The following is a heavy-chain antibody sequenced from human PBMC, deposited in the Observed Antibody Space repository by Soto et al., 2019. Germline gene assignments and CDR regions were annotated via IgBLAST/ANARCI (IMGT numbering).Heavy chain of an antibody. J-gene: IGHJ4*02. V-gene: IGHV3-33*01. D-gene: IGHD5-18*01. Sequence: QVQLVESGGGVVQPGRSLRLSCAASGFTFSSYGMHWVRQAPGKGLEWVAVIWYDGSNKYYADSVKGRFTISRDNSKNTLYLQMNSLRAEDTAVYYCARDGGVDTAMGYFDYWGQGTLVTVYS. CDR1: GFTFSSYG. CDR2: IWYDGSNK. CDR3: ARDGGVDTAMGYFDY.